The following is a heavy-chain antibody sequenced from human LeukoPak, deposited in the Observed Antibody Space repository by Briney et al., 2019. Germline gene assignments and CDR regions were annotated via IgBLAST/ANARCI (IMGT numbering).Heavy chain of an antibody. CDR2: MWYDGSNK. Sequence: TGGSLRLSWAASGFTFTTYGSHWVRQAPGKGLEWVAVMWYDGSNKYYADSVKGRFTISRDNSKNTLYLQMNSLRAEDTAVYYCARDQATVTNYYYGMDVWGQGTTVTVSS. CDR3: ARDQATVTNYYYGMDV. V-gene: IGHV3-33*01. CDR1: GFTFTTYG. D-gene: IGHD4-17*01. J-gene: IGHJ6*02.